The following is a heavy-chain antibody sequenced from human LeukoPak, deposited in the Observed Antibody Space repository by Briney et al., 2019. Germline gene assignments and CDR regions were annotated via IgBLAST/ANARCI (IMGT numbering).Heavy chain of an antibody. CDR2: ISYDGSNK. Sequence: GRSLRLSCAASGFTFSSYGMHWVRQAPGKGLEWVAVISYDGSNKYYADSVKGRFTISRDNSKNTLYLQMNSLRAEDTAVYYCAKDFNTVVVVAATGSIDYWGQGTLVTVSS. CDR3: AKDFNTVVVVAATGSIDY. D-gene: IGHD2-15*01. V-gene: IGHV3-30*18. J-gene: IGHJ4*02. CDR1: GFTFSSYG.